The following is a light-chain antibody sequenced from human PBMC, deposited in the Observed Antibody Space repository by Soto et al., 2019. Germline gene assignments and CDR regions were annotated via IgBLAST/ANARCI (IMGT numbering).Light chain of an antibody. CDR3: QQYYSYPTWT. Sequence: DIQMTQSPSSLSASVGDRVTSTCRASQSISTWLAWYQQKPGKAPNLLIYDASSLESGVPPRFSGSGSGTEFTLTISSLQPEDFATYYCQQYYSYPTWTFGQGTKVDIK. CDR1: QSISTW. V-gene: IGKV1-5*01. J-gene: IGKJ1*01. CDR2: DAS.